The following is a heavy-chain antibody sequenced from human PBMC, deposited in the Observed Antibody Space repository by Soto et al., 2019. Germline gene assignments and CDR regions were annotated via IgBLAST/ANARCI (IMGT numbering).Heavy chain of an antibody. Sequence: VGSLRLSCACSVGTFRGYAVHWVRQTPGKGLEWVTVISDDGSKTYYADSVKGRFSVSRDDSTNMVFLQMSSLRSEDTAVYHCERAYHLNYYFDELGPGTPVTVSS. CDR2: ISDDGSKT. V-gene: IGHV3-30*14. D-gene: IGHD3-10*01. CDR3: ERAYHLNYYFDE. CDR1: VGTFRGYA. J-gene: IGHJ4*02.